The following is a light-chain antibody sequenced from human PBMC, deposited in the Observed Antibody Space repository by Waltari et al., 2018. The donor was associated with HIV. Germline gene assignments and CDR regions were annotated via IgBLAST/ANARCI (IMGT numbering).Light chain of an antibody. CDR2: LGS. J-gene: IGKJ4*01. Sequence: IVLTQSPLSLPVIPGEPASLSCRSSQSLLHSSGFYYLDWYLQKPGQSPQLLIYLGSHRASGVSDRFSGGGSGTHFTLNVTRVEADDVGIYFCMQSLQIPPTFGGGTKV. CDR3: MQSLQIPPT. V-gene: IGKV2-28*01. CDR1: QSLLHSSGFYY.